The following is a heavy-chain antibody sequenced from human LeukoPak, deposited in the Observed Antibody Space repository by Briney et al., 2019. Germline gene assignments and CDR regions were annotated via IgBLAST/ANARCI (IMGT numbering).Heavy chain of an antibody. CDR2: IRNKAYGGTT. Sequence: GGSLRLSCTASGFTFGDYAMSWFRQAPGKGLEWVAFIRNKAYGGTTEYAASVKGRFTISRDSSENTLYLQMNSLRAEDTAVYYCATRVYPENDAFDIWGQGTMVTVSS. CDR1: GFTFGDYA. D-gene: IGHD1-14*01. J-gene: IGHJ3*02. CDR3: ATRVYPENDAFDI. V-gene: IGHV3-49*01.